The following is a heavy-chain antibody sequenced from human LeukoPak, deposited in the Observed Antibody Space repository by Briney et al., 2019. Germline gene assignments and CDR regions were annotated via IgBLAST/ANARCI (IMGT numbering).Heavy chain of an antibody. J-gene: IGHJ4*02. Sequence: SETLSLTCTVSGGSISSYYWSWIRQPPGKGLEWIGYTYYSGSTNYNPSLKSRVTISVDTSKNQFSLKLSSVTAADTAVYYCARAGTYYDFWSGYPDYWGQGTLVTVSS. D-gene: IGHD3-3*01. V-gene: IGHV4-59*01. CDR1: GGSISSYY. CDR2: TYYSGST. CDR3: ARAGTYYDFWSGYPDY.